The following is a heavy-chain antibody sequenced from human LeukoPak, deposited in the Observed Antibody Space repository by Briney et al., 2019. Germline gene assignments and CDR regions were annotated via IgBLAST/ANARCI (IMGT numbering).Heavy chain of an antibody. D-gene: IGHD2-2*01. CDR1: GYTFTSYD. V-gene: IGHV1-8*03. J-gene: IGHJ4*02. CDR3: AKDICSSTSCAFDY. CDR2: MNPNSGNT. Sequence: ASVKVSCKASGYTFTSYDINWVRQATGQGLEWMGWMNPNSGNTGYAQKFQGRVTITRNTSISTAYMELSSLRSEDTALYYCAKDICSSTSCAFDYWGQGTLVTVSS.